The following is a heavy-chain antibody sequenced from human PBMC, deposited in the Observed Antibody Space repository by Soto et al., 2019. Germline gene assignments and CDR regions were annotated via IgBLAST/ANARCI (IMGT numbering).Heavy chain of an antibody. Sequence: EVQLVESGGGLVQPGRSLRLSCAASGFTFDDYAMHWVRQAPGKGLEWVSGITWNSGDITYTGSVKGRFSISRGNAENSLYLHMNSLRPEDTAFYYCARSRGLVSRPLDLWGQGTLGSVSS. CDR2: ITWNSGDI. J-gene: IGHJ5*02. V-gene: IGHV3-9*01. CDR3: ARSRGLVSRPLDL. CDR1: GFTFDDYA. D-gene: IGHD3-22*01.